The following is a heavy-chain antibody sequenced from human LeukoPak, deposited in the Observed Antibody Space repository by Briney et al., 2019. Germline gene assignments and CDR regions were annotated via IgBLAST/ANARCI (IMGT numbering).Heavy chain of an antibody. Sequence: GGSLSLSCAASGFTFSSYGIHWVRQAPGKGLDWVAFIRYDGSDQYYTDSVKGRFTISRDNAKNSLYLQMNSLRAEDTAVYYCARDWDWFDPWGQGTLVTVSS. CDR3: ARDWDWFDP. V-gene: IGHV3-30*02. CDR1: GFTFSSYG. D-gene: IGHD3-16*01. J-gene: IGHJ5*02. CDR2: IRYDGSDQ.